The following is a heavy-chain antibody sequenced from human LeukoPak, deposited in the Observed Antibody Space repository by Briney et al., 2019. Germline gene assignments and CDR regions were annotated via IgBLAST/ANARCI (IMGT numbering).Heavy chain of an antibody. D-gene: IGHD2-15*01. CDR3: AKKEGGTYFPWYMDV. Sequence: GGSLRLSCAASGFSFGSFAMSWVRQAPGKGLEWVSGIIGSGGTTFYADSVKGRFTISRDNSKNTLYLQMNSLRAEDTAIYYCAKKEGGTYFPWYMDVGGKGTTVTVSS. CDR1: GFSFGSFA. V-gene: IGHV3-23*01. J-gene: IGHJ6*03. CDR2: IIGSGGTT.